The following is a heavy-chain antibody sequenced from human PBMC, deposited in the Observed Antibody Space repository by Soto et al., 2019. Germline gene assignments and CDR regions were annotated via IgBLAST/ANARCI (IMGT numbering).Heavy chain of an antibody. CDR1: GFSLSTSGVG. D-gene: IGHD3-10*01. CDR3: AHRRRYGSGAYLSDP. CDR2: IYWDDDK. J-gene: IGHJ5*02. V-gene: IGHV2-5*02. Sequence: QITLKESGPTLVKPTQTLTLTCTFSGFSLSTSGVGVGWIRQPPGKALEWLALIYWDDDKRYSPSLKSRLTITKDTSKNQVVLTMTNMDPVDTATYYCAHRRRYGSGAYLSDPWGQGTLVTVSS.